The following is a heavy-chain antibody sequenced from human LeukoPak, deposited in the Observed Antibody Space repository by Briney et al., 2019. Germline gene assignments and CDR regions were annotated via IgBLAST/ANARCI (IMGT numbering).Heavy chain of an antibody. J-gene: IGHJ4*02. CDR1: GFTFGSYE. CDR2: IKKDGSEK. V-gene: IGHV3-7*01. Sequence: PGGSLRLSCAASGFTFGSYEMNWVRQAPGKGLEWVANIKKDGSEKYYVDSVKGRFTISRDNAKNSLYLQMNSLRAEDTAVYYCARDLYRIVVVPHYFDYWGQGTLVTVSS. CDR3: ARDLYRIVVVPHYFDY. D-gene: IGHD3-22*01.